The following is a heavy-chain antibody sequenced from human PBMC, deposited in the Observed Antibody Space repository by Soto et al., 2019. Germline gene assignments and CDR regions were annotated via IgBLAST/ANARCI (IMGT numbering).Heavy chain of an antibody. D-gene: IGHD1-7*01. Sequence: GASVKVSCKASGYTFTSYDINWVRQATGQGLEWMGWMNPNSGNTGYAQKFQGRVTMTTDTSTSTAYMELRSLRSDDTAVYYCASGLELLYYYGMDVWGQGTTVTVSS. CDR2: MNPNSGNT. V-gene: IGHV1-8*01. J-gene: IGHJ6*02. CDR1: GYTFTSYD. CDR3: ASGLELLYYYGMDV.